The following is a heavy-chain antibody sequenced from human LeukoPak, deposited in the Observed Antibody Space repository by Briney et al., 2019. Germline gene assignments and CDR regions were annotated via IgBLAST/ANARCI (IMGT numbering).Heavy chain of an antibody. CDR1: GYSISSGYY. CDR2: IYHSGST. V-gene: IGHV4-38-2*02. J-gene: IGHJ4*02. Sequence: SETLSLTCTVSGYSISSGYYWGWIRQPPGKGLEWIGSIYHSGSTYYNPSLKSRVTISVDTSKNQFSLKLSSVTAADTAVYYCAGSWVAAAGFDWGQGTLVTVSS. CDR3: AGSWVAAAGFD. D-gene: IGHD6-13*01.